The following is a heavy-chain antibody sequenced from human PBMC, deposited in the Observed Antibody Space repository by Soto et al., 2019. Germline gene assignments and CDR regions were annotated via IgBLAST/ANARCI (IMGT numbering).Heavy chain of an antibody. Sequence: GGSLRLSCAASGFTFSSYAMSWVRQAPGKGLEWVSAISGSGGSTYYADSVKGRFTISRDNSKNTLYLQMNSLRAEDTAVYYCAKPTLFGRYSGGMDVWGQGTTVTVSS. J-gene: IGHJ6*02. V-gene: IGHV3-23*01. CDR1: GFTFSSYA. CDR3: AKPTLFGRYSGGMDV. D-gene: IGHD3-10*02. CDR2: ISGSGGST.